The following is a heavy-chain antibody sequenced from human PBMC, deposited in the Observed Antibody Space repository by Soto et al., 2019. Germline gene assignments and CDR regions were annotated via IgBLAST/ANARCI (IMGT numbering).Heavy chain of an antibody. CDR1: GFTFSSYA. CDR3: ARDSGGSGSYYNPFDY. Sequence: GGSLRLSCAASGFTFSSYAMHWVRQAPGKGLEWVAVISYDGSNKYYADSVKGRFTISRDNSKNTLYLQMNSLRAEDTAVYYCARDSGGSGSYYNPFDYWGQGTLVTVSS. CDR2: ISYDGSNK. D-gene: IGHD3-10*01. V-gene: IGHV3-30-3*01. J-gene: IGHJ4*02.